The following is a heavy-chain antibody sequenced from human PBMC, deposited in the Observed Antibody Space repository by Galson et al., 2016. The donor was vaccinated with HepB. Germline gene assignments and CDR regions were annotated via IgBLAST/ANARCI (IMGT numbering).Heavy chain of an antibody. CDR1: EFSFTDYW. CDR3: ARVGYCSDAGCRGRDWFDP. CDR2: INLDGGEK. Sequence: SLRLSCAASEFSFTDYWMTWVRQAPGKGLECLANINLDGGEKNYVDSVKGRFTIPRDNAKNSVYLQINSLRAEDTALYYCARVGYCSDAGCRGRDWFDPWGQGIPVTVSS. D-gene: IGHD2-15*01. V-gene: IGHV3-7*01. J-gene: IGHJ5*02.